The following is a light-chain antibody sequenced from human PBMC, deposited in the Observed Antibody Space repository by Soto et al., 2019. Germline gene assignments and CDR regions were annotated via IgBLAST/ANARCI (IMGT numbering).Light chain of an antibody. CDR2: EVS. CDR3: SSYTSSSTLGVV. Sequence: QSALTQPASVSGSPGQSITISCTGTSSDVGGYNYVSWYQQHPGKAPKLMIYEVSNRPSGVSNRFSGSKSGNTASLTISGLQAEDEADYCCSSYTSSSTLGVVFGGGTKLTVL. J-gene: IGLJ2*01. CDR1: SSDVGGYNY. V-gene: IGLV2-14*01.